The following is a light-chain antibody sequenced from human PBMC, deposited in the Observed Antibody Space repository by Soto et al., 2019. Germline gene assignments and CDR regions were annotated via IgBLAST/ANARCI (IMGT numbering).Light chain of an antibody. Sequence: EIVLTQSPATLSLSPGERATLSCRASQSIGSYLIWYQQKPGQAPRLLISDASNRATGVPARCSGSGSGTDFTLTTSSLEPEEFAVFYCQQRANWPITFGQGTRLETK. J-gene: IGKJ5*01. V-gene: IGKV3-11*01. CDR1: QSIGSY. CDR2: DAS. CDR3: QQRANWPIT.